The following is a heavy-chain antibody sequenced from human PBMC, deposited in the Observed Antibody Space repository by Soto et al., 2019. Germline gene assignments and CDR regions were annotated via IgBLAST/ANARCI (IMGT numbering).Heavy chain of an antibody. Sequence: GGSLRLACAAFGLTLSTSSMNWVRQAPGRGLEWISYIRRHTSVTAHADSVKGRFTISRDNAKNSLYLQMNSLRAEDTAVYYCARDLPARLRHKPLDVWGKGTTVTVSS. V-gene: IGHV3-48*04. CDR2: IRRHTSVT. CDR1: GLTLSTSS. D-gene: IGHD3-16*01. J-gene: IGHJ6*04. CDR3: ARDLPARLRHKPLDV.